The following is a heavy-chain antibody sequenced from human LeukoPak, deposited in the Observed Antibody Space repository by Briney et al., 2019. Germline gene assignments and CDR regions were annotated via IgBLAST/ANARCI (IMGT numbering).Heavy chain of an antibody. D-gene: IGHD5-12*01. J-gene: IGHJ4*02. CDR2: IYYSGST. CDR3: ARASGYSNNLFAY. Sequence: PSETLSLTCTVSGGSISSSNYYWGWIRQPPGKGLEWIGSIYYSGSTYYNPSLKSRVTISVDTSKNQFSLKLSSVTAADTAVYYCARASGYSNNLFAYWGQGTLVTVSS. V-gene: IGHV4-39*01. CDR1: GGSISSSNYY.